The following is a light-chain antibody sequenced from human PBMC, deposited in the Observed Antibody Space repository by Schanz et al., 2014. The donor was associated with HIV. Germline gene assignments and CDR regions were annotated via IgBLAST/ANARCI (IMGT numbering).Light chain of an antibody. CDR3: QQCDSYPYT. Sequence: DIQMTQSPSTLSASIGDRVSITCRASQNIGNWLTWYQQKPGKAPTLLIYQASTLQTGVPSRFSGSGSGTDFTLTISSLQPDDFATYYCQQCDSYPYTFGQGTKLDIK. CDR2: QAS. J-gene: IGKJ2*01. V-gene: IGKV1-5*03. CDR1: QNIGNW.